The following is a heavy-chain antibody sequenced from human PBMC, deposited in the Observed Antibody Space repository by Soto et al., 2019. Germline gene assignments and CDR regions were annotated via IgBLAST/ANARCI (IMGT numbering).Heavy chain of an antibody. J-gene: IGHJ6*02. CDR3: AKDRPKRITIFGVVRNYGMDV. Sequence: GGSLRLSCAASGFTFSSYAMSWVRQAPGKGLEWVSAISGSGGNTYYADSVKGRFTISRDNSKNTLYLQMNSLRAEDTAVYYCAKDRPKRITIFGVVRNYGMDVWGQGTTVTVSS. CDR2: ISGSGGNT. D-gene: IGHD3-3*01. V-gene: IGHV3-23*01. CDR1: GFTFSSYA.